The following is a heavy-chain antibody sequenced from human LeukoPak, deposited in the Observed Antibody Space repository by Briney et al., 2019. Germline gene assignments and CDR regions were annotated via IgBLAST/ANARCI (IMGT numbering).Heavy chain of an antibody. J-gene: IGHJ4*02. D-gene: IGHD6-13*01. CDR1: GFTFSSYN. CDR3: ARDWGSSWYDY. CDR2: ISSSYDTK. Sequence: QPGGSLRLSCAASGFTFSSYNMNWVRQAPGKGLEWIAYISSSYDTKNYAASVRGRFTISRDNGKNSPFLQMNSLRAEDTAVYYCARDWGSSWYDYWGQGTLVTVSS. V-gene: IGHV3-48*04.